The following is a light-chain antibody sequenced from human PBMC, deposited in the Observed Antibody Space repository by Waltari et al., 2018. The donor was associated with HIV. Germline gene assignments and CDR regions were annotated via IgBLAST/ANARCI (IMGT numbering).Light chain of an antibody. V-gene: IGLV2-23*01. Sequence: QSALTQPASVSGSPGQSITISCTGTSSGVGRYNLVSWYQQHPGKAPKLMIYEGSKRPSGVSNRFSGSKSGSTASLTISGLQAEDEAGYYCCSYAGSSPVLFGGGTKLTVL. J-gene: IGLJ2*01. CDR2: EGS. CDR1: SSGVGRYNL. CDR3: CSYAGSSPVL.